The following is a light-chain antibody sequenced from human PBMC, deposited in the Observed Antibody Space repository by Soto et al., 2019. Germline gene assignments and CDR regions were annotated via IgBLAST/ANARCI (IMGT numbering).Light chain of an antibody. J-gene: IGKJ4*01. V-gene: IGKV1-33*01. Sequence: DIQMTQSPSSVSASVGDRVTMTCRASQNINTYLNWYQQRPGKAPKLLVYDASILETGVPSRFSAGGSGTDFTFPIDSLQPDDIATYYCQQYDDPALTFGGGTKV. CDR1: QNINTY. CDR3: QQYDDPALT. CDR2: DAS.